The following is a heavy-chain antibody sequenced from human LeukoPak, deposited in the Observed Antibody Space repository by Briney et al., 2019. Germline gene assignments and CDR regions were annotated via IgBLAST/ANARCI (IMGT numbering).Heavy chain of an antibody. D-gene: IGHD4-11*01. CDR2: IWSDGSNK. CDR3: AKDAQRGFDYSNSLEY. Sequence: PGGSLRLSCAAPGFTFSHYGMHWVRQAPGRGLEWVAVIWSDGSNKFYADSVKGRFTISRDNAQHTVDLHMNILRAEDTAVYYCAKDAQRGFDYSNSLEYWGQGTLVTVSS. V-gene: IGHV3-33*06. CDR1: GFTFSHYG. J-gene: IGHJ4*02.